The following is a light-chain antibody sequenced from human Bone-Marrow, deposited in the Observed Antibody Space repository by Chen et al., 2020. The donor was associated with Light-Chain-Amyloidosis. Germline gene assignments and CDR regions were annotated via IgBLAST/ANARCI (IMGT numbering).Light chain of an antibody. CDR1: SGSVSTSYS. J-gene: IGLJ3*02. Sequence: QTVVTQEPSFSVSPGGTVTLTCGLSSGSVSTSYSPSWYQQTPGPAPRTLIYSTNTRSSGGPHRFSGSILGSKAALTIAGAQADDESDYYCVLYVGSGTWVFGGGTNLTV. CDR3: VLYVGSGTWV. V-gene: IGLV8-61*01. CDR2: STN.